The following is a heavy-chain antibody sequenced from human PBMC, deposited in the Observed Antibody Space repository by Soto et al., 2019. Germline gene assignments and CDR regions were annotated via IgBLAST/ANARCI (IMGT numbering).Heavy chain of an antibody. CDR1: GGSISSGDYY. CDR2: IFYSGST. V-gene: IGHV4-30-4*01. J-gene: IGHJ4*02. D-gene: IGHD3-22*01. CDR3: GGVPEDDSSGGYDY. Sequence: SETLSLTCTVSGGSISSGDYYWSWIRQPPGKGLGWIGYIFYSGSTYYTPSLKGRVTMSVDTSKNQFSLKLSSVTAAETAVYFCGGVPEDDSSGGYDYWGQGTLFT.